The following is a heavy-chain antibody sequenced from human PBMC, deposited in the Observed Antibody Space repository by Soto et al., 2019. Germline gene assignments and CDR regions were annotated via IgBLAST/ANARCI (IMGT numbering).Heavy chain of an antibody. CDR1: GFTFSSYW. CDR3: ARDMRSNARNFDY. D-gene: IGHD1-26*01. CDR2: IKHDGSEE. J-gene: IGHJ4*02. V-gene: IGHV3-7*05. Sequence: GGSLRLSCAASGFTFSSYWISWLCQAPGKGLEWVANIKHDGSEEYYVDSVKGRFTISRDNAKNSLYLQMNSLRAEDTAVYYCARDMRSNARNFDYWGQGTLVTVSS.